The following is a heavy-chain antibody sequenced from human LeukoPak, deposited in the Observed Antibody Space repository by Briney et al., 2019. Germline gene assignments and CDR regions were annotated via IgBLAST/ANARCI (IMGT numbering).Heavy chain of an antibody. J-gene: IGHJ4*02. CDR2: LNPNSGGT. CDR3: ARDPISELGATGIPFDS. V-gene: IGHV1-2*02. Sequence: ASMKVSCKASGYTFTGYYMHWVRQAPGQGLEWMGWLNPNSGGTNYAQKFQGRVTMTRDTSISTAYMELSRLRSDDTAVYYCARDPISELGATGIPFDSWGQGTLVTVSS. CDR1: GYTFTGYY. D-gene: IGHD1-26*01.